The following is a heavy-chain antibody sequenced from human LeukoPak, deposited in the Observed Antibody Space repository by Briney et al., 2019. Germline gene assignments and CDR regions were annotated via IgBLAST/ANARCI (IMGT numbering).Heavy chain of an antibody. V-gene: IGHV3-21*01. CDR2: ITGNSNYI. CDR3: ARNLREYTSGYYDGGPDY. CDR1: GFTFNIYS. J-gene: IGHJ4*02. D-gene: IGHD6-19*01. Sequence: PGGSLRLSCAASGFTFNIYSMNWVRQAPGKGLQWVSSITGNSNYIRYADSVKGRFTISRDNAKNSLYLQMDSLRAEDTAVYYCARNLREYTSGYYDGGPDYWGQGSLVTVSS.